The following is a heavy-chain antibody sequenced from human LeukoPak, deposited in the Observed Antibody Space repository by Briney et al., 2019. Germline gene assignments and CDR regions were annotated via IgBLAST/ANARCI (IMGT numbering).Heavy chain of an antibody. J-gene: IGHJ4*02. CDR1: GESFSGYY. Sequence: SETLSLTCRVDGESFSGYYWIWIRQPPGKGLEWIGEINHSGSTNYNPSLKSRVTLSVDTSKSQFSLKVTSVTAADTAMYYCARGQFWRGSEIRVWGQGTLVTVSS. V-gene: IGHV4-34*01. D-gene: IGHD1-26*01. CDR3: ARGQFWRGSEIRV. CDR2: INHSGST.